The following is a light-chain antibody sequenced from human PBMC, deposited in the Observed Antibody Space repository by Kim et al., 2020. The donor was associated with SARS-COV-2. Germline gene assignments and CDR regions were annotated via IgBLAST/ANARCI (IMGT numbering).Light chain of an antibody. CDR2: DAS. CDR1: QSIDNW. V-gene: IGKV1-5*01. CDR3: HQYNSSPPWT. J-gene: IGKJ1*01. Sequence: SVGDRVTSTCRASQSIDNWLAWYRQRPGKAPELLIFDASRLETGVPLRFRGSGFGTEFSLTITRLQTDDSATYYCHQYNSSPPWTFGQGTKVDIK.